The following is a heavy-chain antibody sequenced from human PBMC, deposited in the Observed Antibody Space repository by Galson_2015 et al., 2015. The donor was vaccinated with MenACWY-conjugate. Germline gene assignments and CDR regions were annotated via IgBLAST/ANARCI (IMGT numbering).Heavy chain of an antibody. J-gene: IGHJ6*02. Sequence: QSGAEVKKPGESLKISCKGSGYSFTNYWIGWVHQMPGKGLEWMGLFNPANSETRYSPSFQGQVTISADESISTAYLQWTSLKASDTAMYYCARHPPGGRGLDVWGRGTTVTVSS. V-gene: IGHV5-51*07. CDR1: GYSFTNYW. CDR3: ARHPPGGRGLDV. CDR2: FNPANSET. D-gene: IGHD1-26*01.